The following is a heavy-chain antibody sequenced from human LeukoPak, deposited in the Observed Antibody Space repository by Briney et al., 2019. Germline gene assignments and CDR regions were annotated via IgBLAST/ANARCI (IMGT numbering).Heavy chain of an antibody. D-gene: IGHD5-24*01. CDR3: ARVVPDGYSDY. CDR1: VRFISYYY. J-gene: IGHJ4*02. Sequence: SQTVSLMCTFSVRFISYYYWSWIRQPPAKGLEWIGYVYYSGSTKYNPSLTRRLTISVDTSMNQFSLKLSSVTAADTAVYYCARVVPDGYSDYWGQGTLVTVSS. V-gene: IGHV4-59*01. CDR2: VYYSGST.